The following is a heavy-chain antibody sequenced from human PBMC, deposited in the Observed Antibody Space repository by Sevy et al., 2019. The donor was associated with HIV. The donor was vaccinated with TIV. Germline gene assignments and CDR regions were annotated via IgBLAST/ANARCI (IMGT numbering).Heavy chain of an antibody. Sequence: GGSLRLSCAASGFNFINYGMSWVRQAPGKGLEWVSVISGSGDTTNYADSVKGRFVISRDNSKNTMYLQLNSLRAEDTAVYYCAKDIGVARVVPGLGYGMDVWGHGTSVTVSS. CDR2: ISGSGDTT. CDR1: GFNFINYG. CDR3: AKDIGVARVVPGLGYGMDV. D-gene: IGHD3-10*01. J-gene: IGHJ6*02. V-gene: IGHV3-23*01.